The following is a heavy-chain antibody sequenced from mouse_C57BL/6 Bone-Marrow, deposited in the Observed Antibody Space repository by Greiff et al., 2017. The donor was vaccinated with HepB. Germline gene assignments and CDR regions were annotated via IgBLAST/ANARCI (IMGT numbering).Heavy chain of an antibody. CDR1: GYTFTSYG. CDR2: IYPRSGNT. CDR3: ARPRNYFDY. Sequence: VQLVESGAELARPGASVKLSCKASGYTFTSYGISWVKQRTGQGLEWIGEIYPRSGNTYYNEKFKGKATLTADKSSSTAYMELRSLTAEDSAVYFCARPRNYFDYWGQGTTLTVSS. J-gene: IGHJ2*01. V-gene: IGHV1-81*01.